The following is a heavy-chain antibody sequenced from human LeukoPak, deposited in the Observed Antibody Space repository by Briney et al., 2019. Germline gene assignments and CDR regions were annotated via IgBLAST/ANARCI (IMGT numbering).Heavy chain of an antibody. J-gene: IGHJ6*03. V-gene: IGHV1-69*13. CDR1: GGTFSSYA. CDR2: IIPIFGTA. Sequence: SVKVSCKASGGTFSSYAISWVRQAPGHGLEWMGGIIPIFGTANYAQKFQGRVTITADESTSTAYMELSSRRSEDTAVYYCARDHGGGYPFLYYYYMDVWGKGTTVTVSS. D-gene: IGHD2-15*01. CDR3: ARDHGGGYPFLYYYYMDV.